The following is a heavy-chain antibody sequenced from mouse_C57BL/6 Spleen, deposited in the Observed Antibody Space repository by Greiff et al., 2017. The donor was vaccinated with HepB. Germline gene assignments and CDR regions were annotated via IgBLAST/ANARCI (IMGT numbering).Heavy chain of an antibody. V-gene: IGHV14-4*01. D-gene: IGHD1-1*01. CDR3: TSYYYGSSYPY. CDR2: IDPENGDT. J-gene: IGHJ2*01. Sequence: EVQLQQSGAELVRPGASVKLSCTASGFNIKDDYMHWVKQRPEQGLEWIGWIDPENGDTKYASKFQGKATITADTSSNTAYLQLSSLTSEDTAVYYCTSYYYGSSYPYWGQGTTLTVSS. CDR1: GFNIKDDY.